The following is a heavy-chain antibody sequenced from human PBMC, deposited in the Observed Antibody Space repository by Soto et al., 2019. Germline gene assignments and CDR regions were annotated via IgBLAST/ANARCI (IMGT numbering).Heavy chain of an antibody. J-gene: IGHJ4*02. D-gene: IGHD2-15*01. CDR2: IYTGGST. V-gene: IGHV4-4*07. CDR3: ARASVGPPGGGSWTMPFDI. Sequence: SETLSLTCTVSGGSISSYYWSWIRQPAGKGLEWIGRIYTGGSTNYSPSLKSRVTMSVDTSKNQFSLRLTSVTAADTAVYYCARASVGPPGGGSWTMPFDIWGRGTLVTVS. CDR1: GGSISSYY.